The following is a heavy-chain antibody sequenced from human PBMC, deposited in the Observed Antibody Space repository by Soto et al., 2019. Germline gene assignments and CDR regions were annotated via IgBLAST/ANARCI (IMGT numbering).Heavy chain of an antibody. D-gene: IGHD1-26*01. J-gene: IGHJ3*02. CDR3: AKGLLAIVGTTLPRDAFNI. CDR2: ISHDGSYK. V-gene: IGHV3-30*18. Sequence: GSLRLSCAASGFTLTTYVMHWVRQAPGKGLEWVAVISHDGSYKYYGDAVKGRFTISRDTSKNAVYLEMNGLRPEDTAVYYCAKGLLAIVGTTLPRDAFNIWGQGTMVTVSS. CDR1: GFTLTTYV.